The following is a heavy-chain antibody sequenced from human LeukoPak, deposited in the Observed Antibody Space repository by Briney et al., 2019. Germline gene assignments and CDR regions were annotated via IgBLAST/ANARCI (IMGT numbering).Heavy chain of an antibody. CDR2: ISSSSSTI. Sequence: GGSLRLSCAGSGFTFSSYSMNWVRQAPGKGLEWVSYISSSSSTIYYADSVKGRFTISRDNAKNSLYLQMNSLRAEDTAVYYCARAHGGSYYLNWGQGTLVTASS. CDR3: ARAHGGSYYLN. J-gene: IGHJ4*02. V-gene: IGHV3-48*01. CDR1: GFTFSSYS. D-gene: IGHD1-26*01.